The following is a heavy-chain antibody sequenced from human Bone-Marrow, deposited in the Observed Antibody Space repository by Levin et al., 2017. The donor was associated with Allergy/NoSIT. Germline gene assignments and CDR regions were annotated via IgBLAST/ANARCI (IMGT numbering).Heavy chain of an antibody. CDR3: ARGEMSAVGPGTLKWGSGVNYYYYYMDV. J-gene: IGHJ6*03. CDR1: GGSISSGDYY. CDR2: MYGRGST. Sequence: SQTLSLPCSVSGGSISSGDYYWSWIRQPPGKGLEWIGYMYGRGSTYYNPSLKSRVTISLDTSTNQFSLRLSSVTAADTAVYYCARGEMSAVGPGTLKWGSGVNYYYYYMDVWGKGTTVTVSS. V-gene: IGHV4-30-4*01. D-gene: IGHD7-27*01.